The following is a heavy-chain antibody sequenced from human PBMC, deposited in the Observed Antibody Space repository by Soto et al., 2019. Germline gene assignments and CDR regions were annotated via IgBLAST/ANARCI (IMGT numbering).Heavy chain of an antibody. CDR3: ARDKALGYNSGWYSAFDI. V-gene: IGHV3-64*01. J-gene: IGHJ3*02. D-gene: IGHD6-19*01. CDR2: ISSNGSST. CDR1: GFTFSDYY. Sequence: PGGSLRLSCAASGFTFSDYYMSWIRQAPGKGLEWVSFISSNGSSTYYANSVKGRFTISRDNSKNTLYLQMGSLRAEDMAVYYCARDKALGYNSGWYSAFDIWGQGTMVTVS.